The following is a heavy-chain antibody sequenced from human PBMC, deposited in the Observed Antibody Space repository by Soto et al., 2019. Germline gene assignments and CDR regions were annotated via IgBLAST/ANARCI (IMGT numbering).Heavy chain of an antibody. CDR3: AKDYGSAFNI. D-gene: IGHD4-17*01. CDR2: ITGSGGST. V-gene: IGHV3-23*01. CDR1: GFTFSSYG. Sequence: GGSLRLSCAASGFTFSSYGMTWVRQAPGKGLEWVSSITGSGGSTYYADSVKGRLTISRDNSKNTLYLQMNSLRAEDTAVYYCAKDYGSAFNIWGHGTMVTVSS. J-gene: IGHJ3*02.